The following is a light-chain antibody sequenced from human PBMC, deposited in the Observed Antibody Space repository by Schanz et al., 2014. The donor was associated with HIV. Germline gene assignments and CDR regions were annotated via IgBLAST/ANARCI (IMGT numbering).Light chain of an antibody. Sequence: QSALTQPASVSGSPGQSITISCTGTSSDVGTYDYVSWYQQHPGKAPKLMIYDVSYRPSGVSNRFSGSKSGNTASLTISGLQSEDEADYYCCSYAGSSTFYVFGTGTKLTVL. CDR1: SSDVGTYDY. CDR3: CSYAGSSTFYV. CDR2: DVS. V-gene: IGLV2-14*03. J-gene: IGLJ1*01.